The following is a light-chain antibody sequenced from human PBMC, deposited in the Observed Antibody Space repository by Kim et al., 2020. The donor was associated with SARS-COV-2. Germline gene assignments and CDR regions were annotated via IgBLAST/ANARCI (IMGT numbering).Light chain of an antibody. V-gene: IGLV1-51*01. CDR2: KDN. Sequence: QPPSVSAAPGQRVTISCSGGTSNIRNNLVSWYQHLPGTAPKVLIYKDNKRPSGVPGRFSASKSGTSATLAITGLQTGDEGDYYCGTWDDRLDAGVFG. CDR3: GTWDDRLDAGV. CDR1: TSNIRNNL. J-gene: IGLJ3*02.